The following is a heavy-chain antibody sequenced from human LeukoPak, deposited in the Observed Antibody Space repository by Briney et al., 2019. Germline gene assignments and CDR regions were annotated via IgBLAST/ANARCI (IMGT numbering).Heavy chain of an antibody. V-gene: IGHV3-21*01. D-gene: IGHD4-17*01. CDR2: ISSSSSYI. Sequence: KTGRSLRLSCAASGFTFSSYSMNWVRQAPGKGLEWVSSISSSSSYIYYADSVKGRFTISRDNAKNSLCLQMNSLRAEDTAVYYCARAEGDYLNYYGMDVWGQGTTVTVSS. J-gene: IGHJ6*02. CDR1: GFTFSSYS. CDR3: ARAEGDYLNYYGMDV.